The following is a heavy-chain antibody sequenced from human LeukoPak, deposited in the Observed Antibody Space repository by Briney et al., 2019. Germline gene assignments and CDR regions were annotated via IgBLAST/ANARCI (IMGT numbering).Heavy chain of an antibody. CDR3: AKDFRVAMAPAYFDY. J-gene: IGHJ4*02. Sequence: GGSLRLSCAASGFTFDDYGMHWVRQAPGKGLEWVAFIRYDGSNKYYADSVKGRFTISRDNSKNTLYLQMNSLRAEDTAVYYCAKDFRVAMAPAYFDYWGQGTLVTVSS. D-gene: IGHD5-18*01. CDR2: IRYDGSNK. V-gene: IGHV3-30*02. CDR1: GFTFDDYG.